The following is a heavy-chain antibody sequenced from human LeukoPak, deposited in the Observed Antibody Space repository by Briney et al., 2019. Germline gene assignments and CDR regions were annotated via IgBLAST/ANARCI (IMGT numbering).Heavy chain of an antibody. J-gene: IGHJ4*02. CDR1: GYTFTSNY. CDR3: ATLYSSGWANRGN. CDR2: IIPIFGTA. Sequence: GASVKVSCKASGYTFTSNYIHWVRQAPGQGLEWMGGIIPIFGTANYAQKFQGRVTITADESTSTAYMELSSLRSEDTAVYYCATLYSSGWANRGNWGQGTLVTVSS. D-gene: IGHD6-19*01. V-gene: IGHV1-69*13.